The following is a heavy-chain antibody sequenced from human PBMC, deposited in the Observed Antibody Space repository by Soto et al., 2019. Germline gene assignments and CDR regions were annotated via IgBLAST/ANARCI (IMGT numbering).Heavy chain of an antibody. Sequence: PTLVNPTQTLTLTCTFSGFSLSTSGMCVSWIRQPPGKALEWLALIDWDDDKYYSTSLKTRLTISKDTSKNQVVLTMTNMDPVDTATXYCARISSSSSLGAFDIWGQGTMVTVSS. CDR1: GFSLSTSGMC. CDR3: ARISSSSSLGAFDI. D-gene: IGHD6-6*01. J-gene: IGHJ3*02. CDR2: IDWDDDK. V-gene: IGHV2-70*01.